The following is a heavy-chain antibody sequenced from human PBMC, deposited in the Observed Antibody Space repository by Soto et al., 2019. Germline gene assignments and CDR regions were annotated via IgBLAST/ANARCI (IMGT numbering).Heavy chain of an antibody. V-gene: IGHV2-70*11. CDR1: GFSLSTSGMC. J-gene: IGHJ6*02. D-gene: IGHD6-6*01. CDR2: IDWDDDK. CDR3: ARIIYSSSSRGMDV. Sequence: SGPTLVNPTQTLTLTCTFSGFSLSTSGMCVSWIRQPPGKALERLARIDWDDDKYYSTSLKTRLTISKDTSKNQVVLTMTNMDPVDTATYYCARIIYSSSSRGMDVWGQGTTVTVSS.